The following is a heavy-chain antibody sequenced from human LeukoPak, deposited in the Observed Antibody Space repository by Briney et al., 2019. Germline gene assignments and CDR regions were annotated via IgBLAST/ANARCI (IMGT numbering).Heavy chain of an antibody. Sequence: PGRSLRLSCAASGFTFSSYGMHWVRQAPGRGLEWVAVIWYDGSNKYYADSVKGRFTISRDNSKNTLYLQMNSLRAEDTAVYYCARDPMIGDFLGAFDIWGQGTMVTVSS. V-gene: IGHV3-33*01. CDR1: GFTFSSYG. CDR2: IWYDGSNK. J-gene: IGHJ3*02. D-gene: IGHD3-22*01. CDR3: ARDPMIGDFLGAFDI.